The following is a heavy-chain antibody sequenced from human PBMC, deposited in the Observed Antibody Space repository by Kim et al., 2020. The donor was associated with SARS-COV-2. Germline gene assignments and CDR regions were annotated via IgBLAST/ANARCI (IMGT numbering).Heavy chain of an antibody. D-gene: IGHD6-13*01. CDR1: GFTFSDYA. Sequence: GGSLRLSCAASGFTFSDYAMSWVRQAQGKGLEWVSAIRGSGGTYYADSVKGRFTISRDNSKDTLSLQMNSLRAEDTAVYYCAKAGLGIDMFHDYWGQGILVTVSS. V-gene: IGHV3-23*01. J-gene: IGHJ4*02. CDR3: AKAGLGIDMFHDY. CDR2: IRGSGGT.